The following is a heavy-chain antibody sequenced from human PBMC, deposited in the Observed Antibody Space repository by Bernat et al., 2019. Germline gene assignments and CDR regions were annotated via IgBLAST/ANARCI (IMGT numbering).Heavy chain of an antibody. V-gene: IGHV3-15*01. CDR2: IKSKTDGGTT. D-gene: IGHD3-10*01. Sequence: EVQLVESGGGLVKPGGSLRLSCAASGFTFSNAWMSWVRQAPGKGLEWVGRIKSKTDGGTTDYAAPVKGRFTISRDDSKNTLYLQMNSLKTEDTAVYYCAKDMVQGVYYDYDDWDVWGKGTMVTVSS. J-gene: IGHJ6*03. CDR3: AKDMVQGVYYDYDDWDV. CDR1: GFTFSNAW.